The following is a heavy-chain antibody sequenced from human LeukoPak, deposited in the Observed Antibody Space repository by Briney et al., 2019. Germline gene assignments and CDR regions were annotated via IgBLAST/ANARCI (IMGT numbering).Heavy chain of an antibody. D-gene: IGHD3-3*01. CDR2: IYDSGST. CDR1: GGSIRSSYYY. Sequence: PSETLSLTCTVSGGSIRSSYYYWGWIRQPPGKGLEWIGSIYDSGSTYYNPSLKSRVTISVDRSKNQFSLKLSSVTAADTAVYYCARVGYDFWSGYSYGMDVWGQGTTVTVSS. V-gene: IGHV4-39*07. J-gene: IGHJ6*02. CDR3: ARVGYDFWSGYSYGMDV.